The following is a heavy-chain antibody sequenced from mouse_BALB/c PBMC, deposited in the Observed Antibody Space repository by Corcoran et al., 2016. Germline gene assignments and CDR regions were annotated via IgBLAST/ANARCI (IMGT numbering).Heavy chain of an antibody. CDR1: GYTFTSYV. CDR2: INPYNDGT. V-gene: IGHV1S136*01. J-gene: IGHJ1*01. D-gene: IGHD2-4*01. CDR3: AMTSTMITRYVDV. Sequence: EVQLQQSGPELVKPGASVKMSCKASGYTFTSYVMHWVKQKPGQGLEWIGYINPYNDGTKYNEKFKGKATLTSDKSSRVAYMELSSLTSEDSAVYYCAMTSTMITRYVDVWGAGTTVTVAS.